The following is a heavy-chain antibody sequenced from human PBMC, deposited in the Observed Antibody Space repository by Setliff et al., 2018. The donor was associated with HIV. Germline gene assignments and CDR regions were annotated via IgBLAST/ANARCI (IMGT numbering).Heavy chain of an antibody. CDR1: GGSFPAYY. D-gene: IGHD4-17*01. J-gene: IGHJ5*02. CDR3: VRQHGDYAFDP. CDR2: INYEGHT. Sequence: SETLSLTCAVYGGSFPAYYWNWIRQPPGKGLEWIGEINYEGHTTYDPSLKSRVSMFIDTSKKQFSLRVASVTAADTAIYYCVRQHGDYAFDPWGQGSLVTVSS. V-gene: IGHV4-34*01.